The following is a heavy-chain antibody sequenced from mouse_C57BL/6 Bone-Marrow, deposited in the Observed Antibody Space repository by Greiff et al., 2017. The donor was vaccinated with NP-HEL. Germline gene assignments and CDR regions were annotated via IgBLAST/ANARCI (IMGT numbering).Heavy chain of an antibody. CDR1: GFTFSDYY. CDR2: ISNGGGST. J-gene: IGHJ1*03. CDR3: ARQRGIYYDYWYFDV. D-gene: IGHD2-4*01. V-gene: IGHV5-12*01. Sequence: DVKLVESGGGLVQPGGSLKLSCAASGFTFSDYYMYWVRQTPEKRLEWVAYISNGGGSTYYPDTVKGRFTISRDNAKNTLYLQMSRLKSEDTAMYYCARQRGIYYDYWYFDVWGTGTTVTVSS.